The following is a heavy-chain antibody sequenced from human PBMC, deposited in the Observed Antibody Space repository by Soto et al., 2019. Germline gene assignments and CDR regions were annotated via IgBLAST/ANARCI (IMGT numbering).Heavy chain of an antibody. J-gene: IGHJ4*02. CDR2: ISSSSTI. Sequence: GGSLRLSCAASGFTFSSYSMNWVRQAPGKGLEWVSYISSSSTIYYADSVKGRFTISRDNAKNSLYLQMNSLRDEDTAVYYCARLDCGSCYTPTDYWGQGTLVTVSS. V-gene: IGHV3-48*02. D-gene: IGHD2-15*01. CDR3: ARLDCGSCYTPTDY. CDR1: GFTFSSYS.